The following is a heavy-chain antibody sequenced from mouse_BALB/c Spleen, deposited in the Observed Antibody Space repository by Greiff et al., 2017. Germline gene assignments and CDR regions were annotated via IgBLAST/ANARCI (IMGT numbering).Heavy chain of an antibody. J-gene: IGHJ4*01. Sequence: VQLQQSGPSLVQPSQSLSMTCTVSGFSLTNYGVHWVRQSPGKGLEWLGVIWRGGSIDYNAAFMSRLSITKDNSKSQVFFKMNSLQADDTAIYYCAKTGGDYAMDYWGQGTSVTVSS. V-gene: IGHV2-5-1*01. CDR3: AKTGGDYAMDY. CDR1: GFSLTNYG. CDR2: IWRGGSI.